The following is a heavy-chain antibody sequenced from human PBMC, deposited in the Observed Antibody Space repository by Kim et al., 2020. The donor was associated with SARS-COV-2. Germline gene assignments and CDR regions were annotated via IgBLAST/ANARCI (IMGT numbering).Heavy chain of an antibody. CDR1: GFTFRNYA. V-gene: IGHV3-30-3*01. D-gene: IGHD2-21*01. Sequence: GGSLRLSCAASGFTFRNYAINWVRQAPGKGLEWVAVISYDGTNKYYAGSVKGRFTIARDNSKNTLHLQMSSLRAEDTAVYYCARGRGFLKRDLTYCGGDCYSGFDYWGQGTLVTVSS. CDR3: ARGRGFLKRDLTYCGGDCYSGFDY. CDR2: ISYDGTNK. J-gene: IGHJ4*02.